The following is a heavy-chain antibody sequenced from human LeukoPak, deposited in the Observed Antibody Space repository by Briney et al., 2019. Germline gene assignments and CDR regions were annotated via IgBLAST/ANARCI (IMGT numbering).Heavy chain of an antibody. CDR2: INGDGGST. CDR3: GRDLSGVVGASID. V-gene: IGHV3-43*02. D-gene: IGHD1-26*01. CDR1: GFTFDAYA. J-gene: IGHJ4*02. Sequence: GGSLRFSCAASGFTFDAYAMHWVRQAPGKGLEWVSFINGDGGSTYYGDSVKGRFTISRDNSKNSLFLQMNSLTTEDTALYYCGRDLSGVVGASIDWGQGTLVTVSS.